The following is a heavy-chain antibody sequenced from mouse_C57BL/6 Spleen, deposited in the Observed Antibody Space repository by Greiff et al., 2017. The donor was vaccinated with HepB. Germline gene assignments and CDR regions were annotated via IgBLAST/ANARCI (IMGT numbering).Heavy chain of an antibody. CDR2: INPSSGYT. J-gene: IGHJ3*01. CDR1: GYTFTSYW. CDR3: ARHDSWFAY. D-gene: IGHD2-4*01. V-gene: IGHV1-7*01. Sequence: QVQLQQSGAELAKPGASVKLSCKASGYTFTSYWMHWVKQRPGQGLEWIGYINPSSGYTKYNQKVKDQATLTADKSSSTAYMQLSSLTYEDSAVYYCARHDSWFAYWGQGTLVTVSA.